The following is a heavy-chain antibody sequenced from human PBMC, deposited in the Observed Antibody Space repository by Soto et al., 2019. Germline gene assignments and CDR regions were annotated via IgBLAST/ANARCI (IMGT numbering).Heavy chain of an antibody. CDR3: ARWNLSSSWGYYYYYGMDV. J-gene: IGHJ6*02. D-gene: IGHD6-13*01. V-gene: IGHV4-34*01. Sequence: SVTLSLPCAVYGGSFSGYYWSWIRQPPGKGLEWIGEINHSGSTNYNQSLKSRVTISVDTSKNQFSLKLSSVTAADTAVYYCARWNLSSSWGYYYYYGMDVWGQGTTVTVSS. CDR1: GGSFSGYY. CDR2: INHSGST.